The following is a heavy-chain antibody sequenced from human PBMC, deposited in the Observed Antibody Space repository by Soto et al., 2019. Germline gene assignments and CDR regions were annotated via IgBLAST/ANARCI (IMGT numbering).Heavy chain of an antibody. Sequence: EVQLVESGGGLVQPGGSLRLSCATSGFSFTIYWMSWVRQAPGRGLEWVANIKQDGGETYYVDSVKGRFTISRDNAKNSXXLXXXXXXXXXXXXXXXXXEIPNLYFEYWGQGTLVTVSS. CDR3: XXEIPNLYFEY. CDR2: IKQDGGET. CDR1: GFSFTIYW. J-gene: IGHJ4*02. V-gene: IGHV3-7*01.